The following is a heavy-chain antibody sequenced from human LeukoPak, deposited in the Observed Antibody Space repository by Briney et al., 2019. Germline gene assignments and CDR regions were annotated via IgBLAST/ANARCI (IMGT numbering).Heavy chain of an antibody. CDR1: GGSFSGYY. D-gene: IGHD6-13*01. J-gene: IGHJ3*02. CDR2: IVHSGNT. Sequence: SETLSLTCAGNGGSFSGYYWSWIRQPPGKGLEWIGEIVHSGNTKYNPSLKSRVTISVDTSKNQFSLNLTSVTAADTAVYYCARFGSSTWYKGAFDIWGQGTMVTVAS. V-gene: IGHV4-34*12. CDR3: ARFGSSTWYKGAFDI.